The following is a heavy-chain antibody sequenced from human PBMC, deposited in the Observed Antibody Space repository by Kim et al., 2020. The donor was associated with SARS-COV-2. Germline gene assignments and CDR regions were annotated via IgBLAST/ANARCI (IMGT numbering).Heavy chain of an antibody. CDR1: GYTFTSYG. CDR3: AKSKSAWQTPFDY. V-gene: IGHV1-18*01. J-gene: IGHJ4*02. Sequence: ASVKVSCKASGYTFTSYGISWVRQAPGQGLEWMGWINTYNGNTYYAQNLKDRVTMTTDTSTSTAYVELRSLRSDDTAMYYCAKSKSAWQTPFDYWGQGTLVTVSS. D-gene: IGHD3-3*01. CDR2: INTYNGNT.